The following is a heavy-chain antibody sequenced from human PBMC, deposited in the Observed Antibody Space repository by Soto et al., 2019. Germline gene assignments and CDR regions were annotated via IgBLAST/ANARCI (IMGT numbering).Heavy chain of an antibody. V-gene: IGHV1-18*01. Sequence: GASVKVSCKASGYTFTSYGISWVRQAPGQGLEWMGWISAYNGNTNYAQKLQGRVTMTTDTSTSTAYMELRSLRSDDTAVYYCARVHRGYSTNGVCGWFDPWGQGTLVTVPQ. J-gene: IGHJ5*02. CDR2: ISAYNGNT. CDR3: ARVHRGYSTNGVCGWFDP. D-gene: IGHD2-8*01. CDR1: GYTFTSYG.